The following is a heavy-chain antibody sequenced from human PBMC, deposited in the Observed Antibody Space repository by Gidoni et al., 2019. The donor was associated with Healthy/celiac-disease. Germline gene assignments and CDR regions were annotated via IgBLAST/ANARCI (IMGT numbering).Heavy chain of an antibody. Sequence: QLQLQESGPGLVQPSATLSLTCTVSGGSISSSSSYWGWIRQPPGKGLEWIGSIYYSGSTYYNPSLKSRVTISVDTSKNQFSLKLSSVTAADTAVYYCARDRYDSLQWELPDYYYYGMDVWGQGTTVTVSS. V-gene: IGHV4-39*07. CDR2: IYYSGST. J-gene: IGHJ6*02. D-gene: IGHD1-26*01. CDR1: GGSISSSSSY. CDR3: ARDRYDSLQWELPDYYYYGMDV.